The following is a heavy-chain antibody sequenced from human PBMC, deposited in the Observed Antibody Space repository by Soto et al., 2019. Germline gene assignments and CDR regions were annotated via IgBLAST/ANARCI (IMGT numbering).Heavy chain of an antibody. Sequence: SETLSLTCTVSGGSISSYYWSWIRQPGGKGLEWIGRIYTSGSTNYNPSLKSRVTMSVDTSKNQFSLKLSSVTAADTAVYYCARDYLKGEQLGVYYYGTDVWGKGTTVTVSS. CDR3: ARDYLKGEQLGVYYYGTDV. J-gene: IGHJ6*04. D-gene: IGHD3-16*01. V-gene: IGHV4-4*07. CDR2: IYTSGST. CDR1: GGSISSYY.